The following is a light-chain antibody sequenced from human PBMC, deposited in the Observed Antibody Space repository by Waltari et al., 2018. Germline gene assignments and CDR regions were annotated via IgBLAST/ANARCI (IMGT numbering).Light chain of an antibody. CDR1: SEHSSYV. J-gene: IGLJ3*02. CDR3: QTWGSGIQV. V-gene: IGLV4-69*01. CDR2: VHTDGSH. Sequence: QPVLTQSPSASASLGASVKLTCTLSSEHSSYVIAWLPQQPEKGPRYLMKVHTDGSHSKGGGIPDRFSGSSSGAERSLIISSLQSEDEADYYCQTWGSGIQVFGGGTKLTVL.